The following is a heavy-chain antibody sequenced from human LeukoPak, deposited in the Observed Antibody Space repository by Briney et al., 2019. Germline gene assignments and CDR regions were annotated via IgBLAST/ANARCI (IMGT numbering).Heavy chain of an antibody. Sequence: ASVKVSCKASGYTFTSYYMHWVRRAPGQGLEWMGIINPSGGSTSYAQKFQGRVTMTRDTSTSTVYMELSSLRSEDTAVYYCASARGNWNSIDYWGQGTLVTVSS. CDR1: GYTFTSYY. CDR3: ASARGNWNSIDY. V-gene: IGHV1-46*01. J-gene: IGHJ4*02. CDR2: INPSGGST. D-gene: IGHD1-7*01.